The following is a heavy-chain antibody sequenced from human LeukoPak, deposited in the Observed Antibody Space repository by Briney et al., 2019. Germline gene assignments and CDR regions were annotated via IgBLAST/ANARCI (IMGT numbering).Heavy chain of an antibody. D-gene: IGHD5-18*01. V-gene: IGHV3-23*01. CDR1: GFTFGSSA. Sequence: GGSLRLSCVASGFTFGSSAMSWVRQAPGKGLEWVSAISGSGGSTYYADSVKGRFTISRDNSKNTLYLQMNSLRAEDTAVYYCASDLDTAMVSPAFDIWGQGTMVTVSS. J-gene: IGHJ3*02. CDR3: ASDLDTAMVSPAFDI. CDR2: ISGSGGST.